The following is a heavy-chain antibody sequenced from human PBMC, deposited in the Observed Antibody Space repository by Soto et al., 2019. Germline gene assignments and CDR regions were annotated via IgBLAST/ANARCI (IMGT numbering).Heavy chain of an antibody. Sequence: SATLSLTCSVYVWSFSGYYWSWIRQPPGKGLEWIGEINHSGSTNYNPSLKSRVTISVDTSKNQFSLKLSSVTAADTAVYYCASGRFNESNLSTYSSSGIDLWGQRT. D-gene: IGHD2-15*01. CDR1: VWSFSGYY. CDR3: ASGRFNESNLSTYSSSGIDL. V-gene: IGHV4-34*01. J-gene: IGHJ6*02. CDR2: INHSGST.